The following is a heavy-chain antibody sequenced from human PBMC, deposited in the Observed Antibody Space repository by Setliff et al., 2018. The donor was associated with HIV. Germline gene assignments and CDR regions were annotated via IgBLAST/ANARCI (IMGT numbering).Heavy chain of an antibody. CDR3: ARAPTGGLVGYFHH. Sequence: SETLSLTCTVSGGSISSSSYYWGWIRQAPGKGLEWIGEVNHSGKTNCNPSLKSRLTISLDTSKNQFSLKLNSVTAADTAVYYCARAPTGGLVGYFHHWGQGTLVTVSS. CDR2: VNHSGKT. CDR1: GGSISSSSYY. J-gene: IGHJ1*01. D-gene: IGHD3-10*01. V-gene: IGHV4-39*07.